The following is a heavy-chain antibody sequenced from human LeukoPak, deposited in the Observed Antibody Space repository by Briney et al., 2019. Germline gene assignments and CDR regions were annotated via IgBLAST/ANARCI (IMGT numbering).Heavy chain of an antibody. V-gene: IGHV4-34*01. CDR3: ARGRIGSGWYNYYYYGIDV. CDR2: INHSGST. Sequence: PSETLSLTCAVYGGSFSGYYWSWIRQPPGKGLEWIGEINHSGSTNYNPSLKSRVTISVDTSKNQFSLKLSSVTAADTAVYYCARGRIGSGWYNYYYYGIDVWGQGTTVTVSS. CDR1: GGSFSGYY. J-gene: IGHJ6*02. D-gene: IGHD6-19*01.